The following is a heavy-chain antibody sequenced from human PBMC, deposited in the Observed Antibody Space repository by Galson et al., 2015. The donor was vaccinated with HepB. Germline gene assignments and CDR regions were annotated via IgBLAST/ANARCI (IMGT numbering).Heavy chain of an antibody. Sequence: SVKVSCKVSGYTLTELSMHWVRQAPGKGLEWMGGFAPEDGETIYAQKFQGRVTMTEDTSTDTAYMELSSLRSEDTAVYYCATGGPGYSSGWYASGGYWGQGTLVTVSS. J-gene: IGHJ4*02. CDR1: GYTLTELS. D-gene: IGHD6-19*01. CDR3: ATGGPGYSSGWYASGGY. CDR2: FAPEDGET. V-gene: IGHV1-24*01.